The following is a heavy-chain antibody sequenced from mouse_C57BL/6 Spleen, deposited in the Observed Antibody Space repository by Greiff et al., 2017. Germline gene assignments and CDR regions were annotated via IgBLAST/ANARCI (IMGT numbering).Heavy chain of an antibody. D-gene: IGHD4-1*01. CDR3: ARANWDGGYYFDY. CDR2: ISSGSSTI. Sequence: EVKLVESGGGLVKPGGSLKLSCAASGFTFSDYGMHWVRQAPEKGLEWVAYISSGSSTIYYADTVKGRITISRDNAKNTLFLQMTSLRSEDTAMYYCARANWDGGYYFDYWGQGTTLTVSS. V-gene: IGHV5-17*01. J-gene: IGHJ2*01. CDR1: GFTFSDYG.